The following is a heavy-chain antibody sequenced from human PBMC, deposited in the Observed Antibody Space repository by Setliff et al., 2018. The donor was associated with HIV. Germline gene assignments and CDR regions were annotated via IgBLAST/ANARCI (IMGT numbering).Heavy chain of an antibody. D-gene: IGHD1-7*01. Sequence: PSETLSLTCTVSGGSISSSVYYWGWIRQPPGKGLEWIGNIYYSGSTNYNPSLKSRVTISVDTSKNQFSLKLSSVTAADTAVYYCARGDGTKYYYYYYMDVWGKGTTVTVSS. CDR2: IYYSGST. V-gene: IGHV4-39*07. J-gene: IGHJ6*03. CDR3: ARGDGTKYYYYYYMDV. CDR1: GGSISSSVYY.